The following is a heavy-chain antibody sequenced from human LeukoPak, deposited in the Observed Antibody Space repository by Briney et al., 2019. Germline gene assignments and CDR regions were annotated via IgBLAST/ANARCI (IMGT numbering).Heavy chain of an antibody. CDR2: IYPDDSDA. D-gene: IGHD3-10*01. J-gene: IGHJ6*02. CDR1: GYSFATRW. V-gene: IGHV5-51*01. Sequence: KGRESLKISRKGSGYSFATRWVAWVRQMPGKGLEWMGIIYPDDSDARYSPSFQGQVTISADKSISTAYLQWSSLRASDTAMYFCARGAYGSGSYYNYYGMDVWGQGTTVTVSS. CDR3: ARGAYGSGSYYNYYGMDV.